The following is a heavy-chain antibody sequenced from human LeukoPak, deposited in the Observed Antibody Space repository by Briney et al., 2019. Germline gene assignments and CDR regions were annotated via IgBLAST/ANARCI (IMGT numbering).Heavy chain of an antibody. CDR3: ACTEVLRYFDWAHPPLDY. Sequence: SETLSLTCTVSGYSISSGYYWGWIRQPPGKGLEWIGSIYHSGSTSYNPSLKSRVTISVDTSKNQFSLKLSSVTAADTAVYYCACTEVLRYFDWAHPPLDYWGQGTLVTVSS. D-gene: IGHD3-9*01. V-gene: IGHV4-38-2*02. J-gene: IGHJ4*02. CDR2: IYHSGST. CDR1: GYSISSGYY.